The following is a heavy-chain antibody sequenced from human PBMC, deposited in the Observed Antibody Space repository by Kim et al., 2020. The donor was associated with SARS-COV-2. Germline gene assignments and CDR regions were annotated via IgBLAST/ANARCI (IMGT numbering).Heavy chain of an antibody. Sequence: GESLKISCKGSGYSFTSYWISWVRQMPGKGLEWMGRIDPSDSYTNYSPSFQRHVTISADKSISTAYLQWSSLKASDTAMYYCARHRGCSSTGCYAGWFDPWGQGTLVTVSS. J-gene: IGHJ5*02. CDR1: GYSFTSYW. D-gene: IGHD2-2*01. CDR3: ARHRGCSSTGCYAGWFDP. CDR2: IDPSDSYT. V-gene: IGHV5-10-1*01.